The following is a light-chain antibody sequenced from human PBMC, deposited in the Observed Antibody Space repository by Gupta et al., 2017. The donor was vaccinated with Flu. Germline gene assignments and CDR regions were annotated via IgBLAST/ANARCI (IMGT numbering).Light chain of an antibody. CDR2: HAS. CDR1: QTVGIN. Sequence: ETVMTQSPATLSVSPGERVTLSCRASQTVGINLAWYKQRPGQAPRLLIYHASTRASGDPARFSGSGSGTEFTLTISSLQPEDFAIYYCQQYNYWPPWTFGQGTKVEIK. CDR3: QQYNYWPPWT. V-gene: IGKV3-15*01. J-gene: IGKJ1*01.